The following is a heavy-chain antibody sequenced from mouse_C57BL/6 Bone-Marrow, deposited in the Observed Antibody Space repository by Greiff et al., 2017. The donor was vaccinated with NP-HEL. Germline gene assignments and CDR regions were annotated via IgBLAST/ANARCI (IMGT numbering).Heavy chain of an antibody. Sequence: EVQLQQSGAELVRPGASVKLSCTASGFNIKDDYMHWVKQRPEQGLEWIGWIDPENGDTEYASKFQGKATITADTSSNTAYLQLSSLTSEDTAVDYCTTLGTYWYFDVWGTGTTVTVSS. D-gene: IGHD4-1*01. CDR1: GFNIKDDY. CDR2: IDPENGDT. CDR3: TTLGTYWYFDV. V-gene: IGHV14-4*01. J-gene: IGHJ1*03.